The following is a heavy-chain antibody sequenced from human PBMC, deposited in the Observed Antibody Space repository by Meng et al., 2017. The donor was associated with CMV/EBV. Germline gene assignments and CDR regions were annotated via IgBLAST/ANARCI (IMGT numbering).Heavy chain of an antibody. Sequence: GESLKISCAASGFTFSSYWMSWVRQAPGKGLEWVANIKQDGSEKYYVDSVKGRFTISRDSAKNSLYLQMNSLRAEDTAVYYCARDVVGAEAYFDYWGQGTLVTVSS. V-gene: IGHV3-7*01. CDR1: GFTFSSYW. J-gene: IGHJ4*02. D-gene: IGHD1-26*01. CDR3: ARDVVGAEAYFDY. CDR2: IKQDGSEK.